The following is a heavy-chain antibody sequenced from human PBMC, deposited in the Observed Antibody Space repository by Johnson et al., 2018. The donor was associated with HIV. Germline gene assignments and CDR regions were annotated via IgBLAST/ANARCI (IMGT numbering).Heavy chain of an antibody. CDR2: IKQDGSEK. V-gene: IGHV3-7*01. J-gene: IGHJ3*02. D-gene: IGHD6-19*01. CDR3: ARDKFTGRQWLSYDDAFDI. CDR1: GFTFSSYW. Sequence: VQLVESGGGLVQPGGSLRLSCAASGFTFSSYWMSWVRQAPGKGLEWVANIKQDGSEKYYVDSVKGRFTIYRDNAKNSLYLQMNSLRAEDTAVYYCARDKFTGRQWLSYDDAFDIWGQGTMVTVSS.